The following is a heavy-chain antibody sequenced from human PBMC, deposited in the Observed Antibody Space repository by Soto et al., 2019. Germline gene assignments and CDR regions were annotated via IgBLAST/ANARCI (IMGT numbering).Heavy chain of an antibody. Sequence: ASVKVSCKASGYTFTSYAMHWVRQAPGQRLEWMGWINAGNGNTKYSQKFQGRVTATRDTSASTAYMELSSLRSEDTAVYYCARGSKYYGMDVWGQGTTVTVSS. J-gene: IGHJ6*02. CDR3: ARGSKYYGMDV. CDR2: INAGNGNT. CDR1: GYTFTSYA. V-gene: IGHV1-3*01.